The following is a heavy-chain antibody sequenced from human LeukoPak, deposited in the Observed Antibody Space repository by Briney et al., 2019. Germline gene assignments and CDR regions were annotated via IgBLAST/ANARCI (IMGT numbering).Heavy chain of an antibody. V-gene: IGHV3-74*01. CDR3: ARDLSGASY. CDR1: GFTFSTYW. Sequence: GGSLRLSCAASGFTFSTYWMHWVRQAPGKGLVWVSRINTDESTTTYADSVKGRFTISRDNAKNTLYLQMNSLRAEDTAVYYCARDLSGASYWGQGTLVTGSS. J-gene: IGHJ4*02. CDR2: INTDESTT.